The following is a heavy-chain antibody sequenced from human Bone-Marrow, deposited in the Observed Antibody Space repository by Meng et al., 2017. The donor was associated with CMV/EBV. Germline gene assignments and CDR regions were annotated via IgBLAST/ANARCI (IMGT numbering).Heavy chain of an antibody. Sequence: QRHHPDPGLVNPPHTLSPTCAISGDSISSNSAAWNWIRQSPSRGLEWLGRTYYRSKWYNDYAVSVKSRITINPDTSKNQFSLQLNSVTPEDTAVYYCARVEQLIFDYWGQGTLVTVSS. V-gene: IGHV6-1*01. CDR3: ARVEQLIFDY. J-gene: IGHJ4*02. CDR1: GDSISSNSAA. CDR2: TYYRSKWYN. D-gene: IGHD6-6*01.